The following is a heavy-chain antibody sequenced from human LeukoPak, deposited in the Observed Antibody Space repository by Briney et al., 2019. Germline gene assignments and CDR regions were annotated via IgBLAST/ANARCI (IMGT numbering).Heavy chain of an antibody. D-gene: IGHD3-22*01. Sequence: GGSLRLSCAASGFTYSSYAMSWVRQAPGKGLEWVSAISGSGGSTYYADSVKGRLTISRDNSKNTLYLQMNSLRAEDTAVYYCAKVMYYYDSSGAIDAFDIWGQGTMVTVSS. J-gene: IGHJ3*02. CDR2: ISGSGGST. CDR3: AKVMYYYDSSGAIDAFDI. CDR1: GFTYSSYA. V-gene: IGHV3-23*01.